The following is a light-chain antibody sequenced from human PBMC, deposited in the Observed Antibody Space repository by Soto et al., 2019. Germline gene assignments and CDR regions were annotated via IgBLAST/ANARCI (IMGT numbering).Light chain of an antibody. CDR1: QSVLYSSNKKNY. CDR2: WAS. V-gene: IGKV4-1*01. Sequence: DIVMTQSPDSLAVSLGERATINRKSSQSVLYSSNKKNYLAWYQQKSGQPPKLIIYWASTRESGVPDRFSGSGSATDFTLTISSLQAEDVAVYYCQQYYSLPINFGQGTRLAIK. J-gene: IGKJ5*01. CDR3: QQYYSLPIN.